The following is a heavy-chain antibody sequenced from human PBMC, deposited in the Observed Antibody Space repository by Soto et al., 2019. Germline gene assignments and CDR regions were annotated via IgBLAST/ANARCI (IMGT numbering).Heavy chain of an antibody. J-gene: IGHJ4*02. V-gene: IGHV3-11*06. CDR2: ISRSATYT. CDR1: GFTFSDYY. CDR3: ARVRYCTADTCPPYFFDN. D-gene: IGHD2-8*01. Sequence: PGGSLRLSCAASGFTFSDYYMSWIRQAPGKGLEWVSCISRSATYTNYADSVKGRFTISRDNAKDSLFLQMNSLRAEDTAIYYCARVRYCTADTCPPYFFDNWGQGTLVTVSS.